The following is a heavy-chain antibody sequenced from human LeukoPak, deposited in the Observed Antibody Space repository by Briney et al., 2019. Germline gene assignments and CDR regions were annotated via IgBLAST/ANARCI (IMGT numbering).Heavy chain of an antibody. Sequence: SETLSLTCTVSGGSINSGGYYSSWIRQHPGKGLEWIGYVYYSGSTFYNPSLKSRLSISVDTSKNQFSLKLSSVTAADTAVYFCARDYGDFSLDSWGQGALVTVSS. CDR1: GGSINSGGYY. V-gene: IGHV4-31*03. CDR3: ARDYGDFSLDS. J-gene: IGHJ4*02. D-gene: IGHD4-17*01. CDR2: VYYSGST.